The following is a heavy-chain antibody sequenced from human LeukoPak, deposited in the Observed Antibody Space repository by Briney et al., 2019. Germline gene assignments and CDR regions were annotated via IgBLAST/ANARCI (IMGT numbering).Heavy chain of an antibody. J-gene: IGHJ5*02. CDR3: AREGYCSGGSCYGGVNWFDP. CDR2: INPNSGGT. D-gene: IGHD2-15*01. Sequence: GASVTVSFKASGYTFTVYYMHWVRQAPGQGLEWMGWINPNSGGTNYAQKFQGRVTMTRDTSISTAYMELSRLRSDDTAVYYCAREGYCSGGSCYGGVNWFDPWGQGTLVTVSS. V-gene: IGHV1-2*02. CDR1: GYTFTVYY.